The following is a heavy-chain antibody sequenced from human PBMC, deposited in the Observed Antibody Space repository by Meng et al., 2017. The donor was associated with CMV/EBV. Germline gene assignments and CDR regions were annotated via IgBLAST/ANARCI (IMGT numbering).Heavy chain of an antibody. Sequence: QVQRQQWGAGLLKPSETLALTCAVYGGSFSCYYWSWIRQPPGKGLEWIGEINHSGSTNYNPSLKSRVTISVDTSKNQFSLKLSSVTAADTAVYYCARGRGSWYFVDYWGQGTLVTVSS. D-gene: IGHD6-13*01. CDR3: ARGRGSWYFVDY. CDR1: GGSFSCYY. V-gene: IGHV4-34*01. CDR2: INHSGST. J-gene: IGHJ4*02.